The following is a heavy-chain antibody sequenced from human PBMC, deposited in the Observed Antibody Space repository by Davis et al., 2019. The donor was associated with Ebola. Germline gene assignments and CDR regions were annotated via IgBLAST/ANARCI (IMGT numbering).Heavy chain of an antibody. CDR3: ARDPPTGYCSSTSCYRFFDY. D-gene: IGHD2-2*02. V-gene: IGHV1-46*01. CDR1: GYTFTSYY. Sequence: ASVKVSCKASGYTFTSYYMHWVRQAPGQGLEWMGIINPSGGSTTYAQKFQGRVTMTRDTSTSTVYMELSSLRSDDTAVYYCARDPPTGYCSSTSCYRFFDYWGQGTLVTVSS. J-gene: IGHJ4*02. CDR2: INPSGGST.